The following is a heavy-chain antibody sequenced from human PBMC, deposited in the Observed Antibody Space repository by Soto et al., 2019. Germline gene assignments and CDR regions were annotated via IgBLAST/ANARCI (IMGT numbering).Heavy chain of an antibody. D-gene: IGHD6-25*01. CDR1: GATYNTFA. Sequence: QVQLVQSGAEVRKPGSSVKVSCKAPGATYNTFAVSWVRQAPGQGLEWMGGIIPVLGPAFYAQKFQGRVTITADKSTSTAYLELTSLRSEDTAVYYCVRAAKRYFDYWGQGTLVTVSS. J-gene: IGHJ4*02. CDR3: VRAAKRYFDY. V-gene: IGHV1-69*06. CDR2: IIPVLGPA.